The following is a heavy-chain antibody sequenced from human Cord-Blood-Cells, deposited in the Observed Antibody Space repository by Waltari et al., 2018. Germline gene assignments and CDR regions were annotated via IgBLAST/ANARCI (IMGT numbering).Heavy chain of an antibody. V-gene: IGHV4-34*01. CDR3: ARGRGGNCSSTSCYGTSFDY. J-gene: IGHJ4*02. D-gene: IGHD2-2*01. Sequence: QVQLQQWGAGLLKPSEPLSLTCAAYGASFSGYYWSCIRQPPGKGLEWIGEINHSGSTNYNPSLKSRVTISVDTSKNQFSLKLSSVTAADTAVYYCARGRGGNCSSTSCYGTSFDYWGQGTLVTVSS. CDR2: INHSGST. CDR1: GASFSGYY.